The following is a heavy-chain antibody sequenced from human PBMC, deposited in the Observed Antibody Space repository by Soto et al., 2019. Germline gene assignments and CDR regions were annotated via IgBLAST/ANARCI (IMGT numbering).Heavy chain of an antibody. D-gene: IGHD1-26*01. CDR1: GGSISSYY. CDR3: ARETRIVGATRAEDAFDI. Sequence: PSETLSLTCTVSGGSISSYYWSWIRQPPGKGLEWIGYIYYSGSTNYNPSLKSRVTISVDTSKNQFSLKLSSVTAADTAVYYCARETRIVGATRAEDAFDIWGQGTMVTVSS. V-gene: IGHV4-59*01. CDR2: IYYSGST. J-gene: IGHJ3*02.